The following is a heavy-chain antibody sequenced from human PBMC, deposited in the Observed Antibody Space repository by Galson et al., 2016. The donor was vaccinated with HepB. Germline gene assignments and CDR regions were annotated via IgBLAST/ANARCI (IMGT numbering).Heavy chain of an antibody. CDR1: GDSVSNNRAA. V-gene: IGHV6-1*01. D-gene: IGHD2-2*01. J-gene: IGHJ4*02. Sequence: CAISGDSVSNNRAAWTWIRQSPSRGLEWLGRTFYRSKWFHEYEGSVKGRMTINSDTAKNQFSLQVNSVTPEDTAVYFCFRGSLALTRSTRDYWGQGALVIVSS. CDR2: TFYRSKWFH. CDR3: FRGSLALTRSTRDY.